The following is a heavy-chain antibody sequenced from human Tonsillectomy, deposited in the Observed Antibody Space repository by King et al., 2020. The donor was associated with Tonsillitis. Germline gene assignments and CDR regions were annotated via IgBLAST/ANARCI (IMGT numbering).Heavy chain of an antibody. J-gene: IGHJ2*01. CDR2: IYYRGST. Sequence: VQLQESGPGLVKPSQTLSLTCTVSGGSISSDDYYWSWIRQHPGKGLEWIGDIYYRGSTYYNPSLKSRITISLNTSKNQFYLKLSSVTAADTAVYYCAGGYYDYLWGSSYWYFDLWGRGTLVTVSS. CDR1: GGSISSDDYY. D-gene: IGHD3-16*01. V-gene: IGHV4-31*03. CDR3: AGGYYDYLWGSSYWYFDL.